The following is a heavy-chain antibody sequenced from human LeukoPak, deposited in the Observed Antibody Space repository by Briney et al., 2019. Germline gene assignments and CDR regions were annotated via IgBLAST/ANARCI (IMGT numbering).Heavy chain of an antibody. Sequence: GGSLRLSCAASGFTFSSYAMNWVRQAPGKGLEWVSTISGSGRSPYYAYSVKGRFTISRDNSKNTLYLQMNSLRAEDTAVYHCSKGRYYYDNSDAFEIWGQGTMVTVSS. CDR1: GFTFSSYA. CDR2: ISGSGRSP. D-gene: IGHD3-22*01. CDR3: SKGRYYYDNSDAFEI. V-gene: IGHV3-23*01. J-gene: IGHJ3*02.